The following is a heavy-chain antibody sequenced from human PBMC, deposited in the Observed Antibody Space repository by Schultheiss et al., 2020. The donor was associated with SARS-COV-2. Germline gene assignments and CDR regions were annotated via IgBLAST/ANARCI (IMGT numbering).Heavy chain of an antibody. CDR1: GFTFSSYA. CDR2: IKSKTDGGTT. Sequence: GGSLRLSCAASGFTFSSYAMSWVRQAPGKGLEWVGRIKSKTDGGTTDYAAPVKGRFTISRDDSKNTPYLQMNSLKTEDTAVYYCAKDRPRVVPAAMPIDYWGQGTLVTVSS. V-gene: IGHV3-15*01. D-gene: IGHD2-2*01. CDR3: AKDRPRVVPAAMPIDY. J-gene: IGHJ4*02.